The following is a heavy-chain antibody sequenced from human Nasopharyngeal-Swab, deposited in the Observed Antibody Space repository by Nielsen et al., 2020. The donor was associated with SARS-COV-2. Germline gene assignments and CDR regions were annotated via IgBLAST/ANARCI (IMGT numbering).Heavy chain of an antibody. CDR2: IYYLGSP. J-gene: IGHJ4*02. Sequence: WIRQPPGKGPEWIGYIYYLGSPTSRPSLKSRVTISVDTSKNQFSLKLSSVTAADTAVYYCAGAVAGTGWDYWGQGTLVTVSS. V-gene: IGHV4-59*01. CDR3: AGAVAGTGWDY. D-gene: IGHD6-19*01.